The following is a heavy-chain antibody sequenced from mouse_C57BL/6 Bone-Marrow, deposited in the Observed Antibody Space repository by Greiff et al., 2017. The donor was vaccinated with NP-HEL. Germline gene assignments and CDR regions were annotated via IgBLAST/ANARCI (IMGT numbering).Heavy chain of an antibody. CDR1: GYTFTSYG. D-gene: IGHD1-1*01. Sequence: VQLQESGAELARPGASVKLSCKASGYTFTSYGISWVKQRTGQGLEWIGEIYPRSGNTYYNEKFKGKATLTADKSSSTAYMELRSLTSEDSAVYFCARRGLYYGFDYWGQGTTLTVSS. CDR2: IYPRSGNT. CDR3: ARRGLYYGFDY. V-gene: IGHV1-81*01. J-gene: IGHJ2*01.